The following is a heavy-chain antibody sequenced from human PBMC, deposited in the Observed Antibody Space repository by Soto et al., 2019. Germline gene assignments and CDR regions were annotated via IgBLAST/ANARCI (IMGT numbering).Heavy chain of an antibody. D-gene: IGHD2-15*01. CDR2: IYSGGST. Sequence: EVQLVESGGGMIQSGGSLRLSCAASGFTVSSNYMSWVRQAPGKGLEWVSVIYSGGSTYYADSVKGRFTISRDNSKNTLYLQMNSLRAADTAVYYCGFGRILYYWGQGTLVTVSS. CDR3: GFGRILYY. CDR1: GFTVSSNY. V-gene: IGHV3-53*01. J-gene: IGHJ4*02.